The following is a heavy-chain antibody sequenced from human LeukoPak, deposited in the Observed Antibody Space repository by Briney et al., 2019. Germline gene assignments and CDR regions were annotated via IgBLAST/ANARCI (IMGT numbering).Heavy chain of an antibody. Sequence: GGSLRLSCAASGFTFSSYGMHWVRQAPDKGLEWVAVIWYDGSNKYYADSVKGRFTISRDNSKNTLYLQMNSLRAEDTAVYYCAKDRGPYGDYVPWFDPWGQGTLVTVSS. V-gene: IGHV3-33*06. D-gene: IGHD4-17*01. J-gene: IGHJ5*02. CDR2: IWYDGSNK. CDR1: GFTFSSYG. CDR3: AKDRGPYGDYVPWFDP.